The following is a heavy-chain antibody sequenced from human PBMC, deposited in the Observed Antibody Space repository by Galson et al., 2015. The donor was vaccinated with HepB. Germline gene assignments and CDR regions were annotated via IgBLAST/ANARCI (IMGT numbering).Heavy chain of an antibody. CDR2: ISDDVSNK. Sequence: SLRLSCAASGFTFSTSGMHWVRQAPGRGLEWVAAISDDVSNKHSTDSVKGRFIISRDNSKNTLFLQMNSLRVEDTAVYYCTKGAYRNILMSGGWFDPWGQGTLVSVSS. J-gene: IGHJ5*02. V-gene: IGHV3-30*18. D-gene: IGHD3-10*02. CDR1: GFTFSTSG. CDR3: TKGAYRNILMSGGWFDP.